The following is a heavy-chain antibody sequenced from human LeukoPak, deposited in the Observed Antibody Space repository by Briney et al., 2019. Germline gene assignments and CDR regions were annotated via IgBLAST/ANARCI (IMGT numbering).Heavy chain of an antibody. CDR3: ARDRNSRSFGEGLDS. V-gene: IGHV1-69*13. D-gene: IGHD2/OR15-2a*01. CDR2: IIPIFDTA. Sequence: SVKVSCKASGGTFNSYAINWVRQAPGQGLEWMGGIIPIFDTANYAQKFQGRVTITADESTSTAYMELSSLRSEDTAVYYCARDRNSRSFGEGLDSWGQGSLVTVSS. J-gene: IGHJ4*02. CDR1: GGTFNSYA.